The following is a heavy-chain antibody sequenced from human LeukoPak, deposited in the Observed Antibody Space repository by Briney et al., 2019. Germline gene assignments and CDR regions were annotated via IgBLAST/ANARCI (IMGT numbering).Heavy chain of an antibody. CDR3: ARRQIWGSQNWFDP. CDR1: GFTFSSYA. CDR2: ISGSGHNT. D-gene: IGHD2/OR15-2a*01. Sequence: PGGSLRLSCAASGFTFSSYAMSWVRQAPGQGLEWVSAISGSGHNTYYADSVKGRFTISSDNSKNTLYLQMNSLRAEDTAVYYCARRQIWGSQNWFDPWGQGTLVTVSS. V-gene: IGHV3-23*01. J-gene: IGHJ5*02.